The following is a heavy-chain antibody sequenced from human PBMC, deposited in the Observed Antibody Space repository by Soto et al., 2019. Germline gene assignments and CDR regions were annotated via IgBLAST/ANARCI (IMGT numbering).Heavy chain of an antibody. CDR3: ARMTTVTNDPDY. V-gene: IGHV1-46*01. J-gene: IGHJ4*02. CDR2: INPIGGST. D-gene: IGHD4-17*01. CDR1: GYTFTSYY. Sequence: ASVKVSCKASGYTFTSYYMHWVRQAPGQGLEWMGIINPIGGSTNYAQKFQGRVTMTRDTSTSTVYMELRSLRSEDTAVYYCARMTTVTNDPDYWGQGTPVTVSS.